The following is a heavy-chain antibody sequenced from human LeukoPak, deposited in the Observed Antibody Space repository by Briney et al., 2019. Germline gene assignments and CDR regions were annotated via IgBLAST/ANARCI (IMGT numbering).Heavy chain of an antibody. J-gene: IGHJ4*02. CDR3: AKYYTSVNFDY. D-gene: IGHD3-3*01. CDR1: GFTSTNAS. Sequence: GGSLRLSCVASGFTSTNASMSGGRQAPGKGLEWVGHIKSNPDGGTTDYTAPPKGRFIISRDDSRHTLYLQMNSLKTDDTAVYFCAKYYTSVNFDYWGQGTLVTVSS. CDR2: IKSNPDGGTT. V-gene: IGHV3-15*01.